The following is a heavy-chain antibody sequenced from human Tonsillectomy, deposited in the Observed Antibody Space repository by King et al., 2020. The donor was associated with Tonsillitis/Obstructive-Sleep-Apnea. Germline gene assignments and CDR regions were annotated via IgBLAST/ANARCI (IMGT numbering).Heavy chain of an antibody. J-gene: IGHJ6*02. D-gene: IGHD3-3*01. V-gene: IGHV3-73*01. CDR1: GFTFSGSA. CDR3: TRHVNDFWSGYTYGMDV. Sequence: VQLVESGGGLVQPGGSLKLFCAASGFTFSGSAMHWVRQASGKGLEWVGRIRSKANSYATAYAASVKGRFTISRDDSKNTAYLQMNSLKTEDTAVYYCTRHVNDFWSGYTYGMDVWGQGTTVTVSS. CDR2: IRSKANSYAT.